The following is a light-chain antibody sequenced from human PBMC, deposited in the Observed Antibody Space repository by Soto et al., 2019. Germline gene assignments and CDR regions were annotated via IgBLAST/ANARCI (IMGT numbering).Light chain of an antibody. J-gene: IGKJ1*01. CDR3: QQYYSTPWT. V-gene: IGKV4-1*01. Sequence: IVMTQSPDSLAVSLGERATINCKSSQSVLYSSNNKNYLAWYQQKPGQPPKLLIYWASTRESGVPDRFSGSGSGTDFTLTISRLQAEDVAVYYCQQYYSTPWTFGQGTKVEIK. CDR1: QSVLYSSNNKNY. CDR2: WAS.